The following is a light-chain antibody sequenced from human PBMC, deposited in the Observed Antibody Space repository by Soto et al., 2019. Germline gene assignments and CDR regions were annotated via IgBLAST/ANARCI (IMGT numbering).Light chain of an antibody. CDR1: SGHSSYA. CDR2: LNSDGSH. CDR3: QTWGSGIRVV. J-gene: IGLJ2*01. Sequence: QLVLTQSPSASAYLGASVKLTCTLSSGHSSYAIAWHQQQPEKGPRYLMKLNSDGSHSKGDGIPDRFSGSSSGAERYLTISSLQSDDEADYYCQTWGSGIRVVFGGGTKVTVL. V-gene: IGLV4-69*01.